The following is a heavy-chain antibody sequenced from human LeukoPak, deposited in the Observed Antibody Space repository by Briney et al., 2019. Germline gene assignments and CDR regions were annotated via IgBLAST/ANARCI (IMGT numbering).Heavy chain of an antibody. J-gene: IGHJ6*03. Sequence: TSETLSLTCTVSGGSISSSSYYWGWIRQPPGKGLEWLGSIYYRGSTYYNPSLKSRVAISVDTSKNQSSLKLSSVTAADTAVYYCARIYYMDVWGKGTTVTVSS. V-gene: IGHV4-39*07. CDR3: ARIYYMDV. CDR2: IYYRGST. CDR1: GGSISSSSYY.